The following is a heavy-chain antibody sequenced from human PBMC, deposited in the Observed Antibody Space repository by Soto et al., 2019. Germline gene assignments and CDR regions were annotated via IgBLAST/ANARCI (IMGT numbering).Heavy chain of an antibody. CDR2: INAGNGNT. D-gene: IGHD3-22*01. J-gene: IGHJ5*02. CDR3: ARVPYYYDSSGYYSNWFAP. Sequence: ASVKVSCKASGYTFTSYAMHWVRQAPGQRLEWMGWINAGNGNTKYSQKFQGRVTITRDTSASTAYMELSSLRSEDTAVYYCARVPYYYDSSGYYSNWFAPWGQGTLVTVSS. CDR1: GYTFTSYA. V-gene: IGHV1-3*01.